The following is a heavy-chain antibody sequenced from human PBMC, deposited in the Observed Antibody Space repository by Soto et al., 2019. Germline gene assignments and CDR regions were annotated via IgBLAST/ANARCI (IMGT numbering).Heavy chain of an antibody. Sequence: GGSLRLSCAASGFTFSDYGIHWVRQAPGKGLEWVAVISDDGKNEYYADSVKGRVTISRDNSKNILYLQMNRLRPEDTAVYYCVKEGIPIWSAFDYWGQGKLVNVS. J-gene: IGHJ4*02. D-gene: IGHD3-10*01. V-gene: IGHV3-30*18. CDR2: ISDDGKNE. CDR1: GFTFSDYG. CDR3: VKEGIPIWSAFDY.